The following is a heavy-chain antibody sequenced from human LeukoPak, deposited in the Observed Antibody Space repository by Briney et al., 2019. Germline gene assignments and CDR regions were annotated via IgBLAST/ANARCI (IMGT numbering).Heavy chain of an antibody. CDR2: INWNGDTI. J-gene: IGHJ4*02. V-gene: IGHV3-20*04. Sequence: PGGSLRLSCAASGFTFDDYGMTWVRQAPGKGLEWVSGINWNGDTIGYADSVKGRFTISRDNSKNTLYLQMNSLRAEDTAVYYCARRAGAYSHPYDYWGQGTLVTVSS. D-gene: IGHD4/OR15-4a*01. CDR3: ARRAGAYSHPYDY. CDR1: GFTFDDYG.